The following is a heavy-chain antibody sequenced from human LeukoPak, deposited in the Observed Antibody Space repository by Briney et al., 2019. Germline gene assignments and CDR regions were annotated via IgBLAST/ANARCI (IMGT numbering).Heavy chain of an antibody. Sequence: GGSLRLSCAASGLTFSSHWMHWVRQAPGKGLEWVSYISSSSSTIYYADSVKGRFTISRDNAKNSLYLQMNSLRAEDTAVYYCAIVSSVAGINYWGQGTLVTVSS. D-gene: IGHD6-19*01. J-gene: IGHJ4*02. CDR3: AIVSSVAGINY. CDR2: ISSSSSTI. CDR1: GLTFSSHW. V-gene: IGHV3-48*01.